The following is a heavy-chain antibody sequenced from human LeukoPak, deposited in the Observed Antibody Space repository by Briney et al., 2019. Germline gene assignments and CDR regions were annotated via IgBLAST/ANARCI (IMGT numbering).Heavy chain of an antibody. D-gene: IGHD6-19*01. CDR3: ARGRRAVAGTCWFDP. J-gene: IGHJ5*02. Sequence: SETLSLTCTVYGGSFSGYYWSWIRQPPGRGLEWIGEINHSGSTNYNPSLKSRVTISVDTSKNQFSLKLSSVTAADTAVYYCARGRRAVAGTCWFDPWGQGTLVTVSS. CDR1: GGSFSGYY. V-gene: IGHV4-34*01. CDR2: INHSGST.